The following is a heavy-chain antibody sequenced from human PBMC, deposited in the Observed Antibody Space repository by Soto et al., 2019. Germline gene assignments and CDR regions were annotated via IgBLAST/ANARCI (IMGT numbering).Heavy chain of an antibody. CDR1: GFTFDDYA. Sequence: EVQLVESGGGLVQPGRSLRLSCAASGFTFDDYAMHWVRRAPGKGLEWVSGISWYGGSIGCADSLKGRFTISRENDKNSLYRLVNCLRAEDTALYYCAKDRRVGYSSGTSVDYWGQGTQVTVSS. V-gene: IGHV3-9*01. CDR2: ISWYGGSI. J-gene: IGHJ4*02. D-gene: IGHD6-19*01. CDR3: AKDRRVGYSSGTSVDY.